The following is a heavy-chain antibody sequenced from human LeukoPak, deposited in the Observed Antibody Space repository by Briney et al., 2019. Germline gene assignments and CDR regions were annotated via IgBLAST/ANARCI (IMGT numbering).Heavy chain of an antibody. CDR1: GFTFRTYW. CDR3: ARRSEFGVLYYMDI. D-gene: IGHD3-16*01. Sequence: GGSLRLPCAASGFTFRTYWMSWVRQAPGKGLEGVASINQGGSETYYVESVKGRFTNSRDNAMNSFFLQMNSLRAEDTAVYYCARRSEFGVLYYMDIWGKGTTVTVSS. J-gene: IGHJ6*03. CDR2: INQGGSET. V-gene: IGHV3-7*01.